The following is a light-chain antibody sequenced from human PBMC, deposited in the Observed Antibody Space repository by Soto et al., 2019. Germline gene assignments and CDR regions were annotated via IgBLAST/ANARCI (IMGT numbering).Light chain of an antibody. CDR2: DVS. J-gene: IGLJ1*01. CDR1: SSDVGGYNY. CDR3: NSYTSSSTYA. Sequence: QSVLTQPASVSGSPGQSITISCTGTSSDVGGYNYVSWYQQHPGKAPKLMIYDVSNRPSGVSNRFSGSKSGNTASLTISGLQAEDEADYYCNSYTSSSTYAFGPGTKVTVL. V-gene: IGLV2-14*01.